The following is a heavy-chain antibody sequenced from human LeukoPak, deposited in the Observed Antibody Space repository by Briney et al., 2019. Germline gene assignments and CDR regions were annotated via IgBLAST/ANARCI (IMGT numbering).Heavy chain of an antibody. J-gene: IGHJ4*02. Sequence: PGRSLRLSCAASGFTFDDYAMHWVRQAPGKGLEWVSGINWNSGSVGYADSVKGRFTISRDNSKNTLYLQMDSLRAEDTAAYYCAKDTDFWSGYHTALDYWGQGTLVTVSS. CDR3: AKDTDFWSGYHTALDY. V-gene: IGHV3-9*01. CDR2: INWNSGSV. D-gene: IGHD3-3*01. CDR1: GFTFDDYA.